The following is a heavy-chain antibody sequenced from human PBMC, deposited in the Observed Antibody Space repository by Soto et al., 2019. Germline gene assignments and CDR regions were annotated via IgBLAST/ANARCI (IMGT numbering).Heavy chain of an antibody. V-gene: IGHV3-33*01. CDR3: ARDTLGSYWYFDL. D-gene: IGHD2-15*01. J-gene: IGHJ2*01. Sequence: AGGSLRLSCAASGFTFSSYGMHWVRQAPGKGLEWVAVIWYDGSNKYYADSVKGRFTISRDNSKNTLYLQMNSLRAEDTAVYYCARDTLGSYWYFDLWGRGTLVTVSS. CDR2: IWYDGSNK. CDR1: GFTFSSYG.